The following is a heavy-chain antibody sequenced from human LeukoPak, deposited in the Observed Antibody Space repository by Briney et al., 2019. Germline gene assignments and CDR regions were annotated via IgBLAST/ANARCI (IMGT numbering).Heavy chain of an antibody. V-gene: IGHV1-2*06. Sequence: ASVKVSCKASGGTFSSYAISWVRQAPGQGLEWMGRINPSSGGTNYAQKFQGRVTMTRDTSISTAYMELSRLRSDDTAVYYCARGWELNWFDPWGQGTLVTVSS. CDR2: INPSSGGT. J-gene: IGHJ5*02. CDR3: ARGWELNWFDP. CDR1: GGTFSSYA. D-gene: IGHD1-26*01.